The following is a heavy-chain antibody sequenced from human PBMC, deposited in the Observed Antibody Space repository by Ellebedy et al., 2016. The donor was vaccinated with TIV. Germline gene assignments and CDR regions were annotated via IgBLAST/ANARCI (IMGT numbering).Heavy chain of an antibody. V-gene: IGHV4-61*01. CDR1: GGSVSSGSYY. J-gene: IGHJ6*02. CDR3: AREQPQWFGELLASYGMDV. Sequence: SETLSLTXTVSGGSVSSGSYYWSWIRQPPGKGLEWIGYIYYSGSTNYNPSLKSRVTISVDTSKNQFSLKLSSVTAADTAVYYCAREQPQWFGELLASYGMDVWGQGTTVTVSS. D-gene: IGHD3-10*01. CDR2: IYYSGST.